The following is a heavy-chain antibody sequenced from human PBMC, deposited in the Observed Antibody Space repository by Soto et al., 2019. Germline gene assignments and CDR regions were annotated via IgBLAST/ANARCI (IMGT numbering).Heavy chain of an antibody. CDR3: ARKGVGTYHFDY. V-gene: IGHV1-3*01. Sequence: QVQLVQSGAEVKKHGASVKVSCKASGYTFTNYAMHWVRQAPGQRLEWMGWINDGNGNTKYSQKFQGRVTITRDTSASTVYMELSSLRSEDTAVYYCARKGVGTYHFDYWGQGTLVTVSS. CDR2: INDGNGNT. CDR1: GYTFTNYA. J-gene: IGHJ4*02. D-gene: IGHD1-1*01.